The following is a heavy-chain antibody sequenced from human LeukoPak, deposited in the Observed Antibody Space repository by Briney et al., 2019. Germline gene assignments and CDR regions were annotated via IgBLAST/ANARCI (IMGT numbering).Heavy chain of an antibody. CDR1: GYNFTNYW. CDR2: IYPDDSDT. Sequence: GESLKISCKASGYNFTNYWIGWVRQMPGKGLEWMGIIYPDDSDTRYSPSFQGQVTISVDKSISTAYLQWSSLKASDTAMYYCARRKGATVTNWFDPWRQGTLVTVSS. CDR3: ARRKGATVTNWFDP. J-gene: IGHJ5*02. D-gene: IGHD4-17*01. V-gene: IGHV5-51*01.